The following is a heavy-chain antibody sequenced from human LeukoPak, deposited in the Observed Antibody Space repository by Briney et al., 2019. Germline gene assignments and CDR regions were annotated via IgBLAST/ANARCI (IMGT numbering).Heavy chain of an antibody. CDR3: ARGLIVVRYFDY. J-gene: IGHJ4*02. CDR2: IYYSGST. D-gene: IGHD3-22*01. Sequence: PSETLSLTCAVYGGSFSGYYWSWIRQPPGKGLEWIGYIYYSGSTYYNPSLKSRVTISVDTSKNQFSLKLSSVTAADTAVYYCARGLIVVRYFDYWGQGTLVTVSS. V-gene: IGHV4-34*09. CDR1: GGSFSGYY.